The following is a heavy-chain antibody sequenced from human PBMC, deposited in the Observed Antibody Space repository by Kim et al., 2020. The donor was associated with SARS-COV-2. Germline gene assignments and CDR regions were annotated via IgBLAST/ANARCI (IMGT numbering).Heavy chain of an antibody. Sequence: SVKVSCKASGGTFSSYAISWVRQAPGQGLEWMGGIIPIFGTANYAQKFQGRVTITADESTSTAYMELSSLRSEDTAVYYCARDLIVGATSYFAFDIWGQGTMVTVSS. CDR2: IIPIFGTA. J-gene: IGHJ3*02. CDR3: ARDLIVGATSYFAFDI. CDR1: GGTFSSYA. V-gene: IGHV1-69*13. D-gene: IGHD1-26*01.